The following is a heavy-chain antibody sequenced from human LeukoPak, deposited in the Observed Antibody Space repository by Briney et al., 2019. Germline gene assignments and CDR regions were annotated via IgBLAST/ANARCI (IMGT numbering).Heavy chain of an antibody. Sequence: GGSLRLSCAASGFTFSSYAMSWVRQAPGKGLEWVSAISGSGGGTYYADSVKGRFTISRDNSKNTLYLQMNSLRAEDTAVYYCAKPRTAMVTRDAFDIWGQGTMVTVSS. J-gene: IGHJ3*02. V-gene: IGHV3-23*01. CDR2: ISGSGGGT. CDR3: AKPRTAMVTRDAFDI. D-gene: IGHD5-18*01. CDR1: GFTFSSYA.